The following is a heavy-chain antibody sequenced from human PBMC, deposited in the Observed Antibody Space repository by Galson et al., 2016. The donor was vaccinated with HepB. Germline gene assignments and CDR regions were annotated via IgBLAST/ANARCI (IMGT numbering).Heavy chain of an antibody. Sequence: CAISGDSVSSNNAGWNWIRQSPSRGLEWLGRTYYRSKWFYDYAESVKSRITIKPDTTKNQFSLQLNSVTVEDTAVYYCVGGKLASGWPYWGQGNLVRVSS. CDR1: GDSVSSNNAG. CDR2: TYYRSKWFY. J-gene: IGHJ4*02. D-gene: IGHD4-23*01. CDR3: VGGKLASGWPY. V-gene: IGHV6-1*01.